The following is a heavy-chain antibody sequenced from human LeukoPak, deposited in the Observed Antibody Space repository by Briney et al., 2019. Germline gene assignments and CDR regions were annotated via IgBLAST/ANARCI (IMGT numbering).Heavy chain of an antibody. V-gene: IGHV3-9*01. D-gene: IGHD3-3*01. Sequence: GGSLRLYRTGSGFICGHFALHWVRQAPGKGLEWVSGISWSSNSIVYADSVRGRFTISRDNAKSSVYLQMNSLRPEDTALYYCAKDMVSRVTIFAVDIANWGQGTLFTVSS. CDR1: GFICGHFA. CDR3: AKDMVSRVTIFAVDIAN. CDR2: ISWSSNSI. J-gene: IGHJ4*02.